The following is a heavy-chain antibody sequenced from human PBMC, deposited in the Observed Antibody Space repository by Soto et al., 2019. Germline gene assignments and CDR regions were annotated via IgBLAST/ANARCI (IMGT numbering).Heavy chain of an antibody. D-gene: IGHD1-26*01. Sequence: EVQLLESGGGLVQPGGSLRLSCAASGFTFSSYAMRWVRQAPVKGLEWVSAISGSGGSTYYADSVKGRFTISSDNSKNTLYLQMNRLRAEDTAVYSWARPGSGSYYDYLGQGTLVTVSS. CDR1: GFTFSSYA. CDR3: ARPGSGSYYDY. J-gene: IGHJ4*02. V-gene: IGHV3-23*01. CDR2: ISGSGGST.